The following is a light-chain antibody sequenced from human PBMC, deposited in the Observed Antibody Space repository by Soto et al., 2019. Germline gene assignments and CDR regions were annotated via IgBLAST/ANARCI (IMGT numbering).Light chain of an antibody. Sequence: QPVLTQSPSASASLGASVKLTCNLSSGHSSYAIAWHQQQPEKGPRYLMKVNSDGSHTKGDGIPDRFSGSTSGAERYLTISSLQSEDEADYYCQTWGTGIQVFGGGTKVTVL. J-gene: IGLJ2*01. CDR3: QTWGTGIQV. CDR2: VNSDGSH. CDR1: SGHSSYA. V-gene: IGLV4-69*01.